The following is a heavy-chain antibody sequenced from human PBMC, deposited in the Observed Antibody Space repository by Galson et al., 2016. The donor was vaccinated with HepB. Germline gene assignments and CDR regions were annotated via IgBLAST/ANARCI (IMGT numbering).Heavy chain of an antibody. Sequence: SLRLSCAASGFTFSNAWMSWVRQAPGKGLEWVGRIKSKTDGGTTDYAAPVKGRFTISRDDSKNTLYLQMNSLRAEDTAVYYCARISNYGYWVPFYWGQGTLVTVSS. CDR2: IKSKTDGGTT. J-gene: IGHJ4*02. D-gene: IGHD5-18*01. CDR3: ARISNYGYWVPFY. V-gene: IGHV3-15*01. CDR1: GFTFSNAW.